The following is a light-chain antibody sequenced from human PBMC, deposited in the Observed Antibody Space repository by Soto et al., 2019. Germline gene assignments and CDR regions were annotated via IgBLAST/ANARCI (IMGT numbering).Light chain of an antibody. CDR2: EVS. Sequence: QSALTQPASVSGSRGQSMTISCTGTSSDVGGYNYVSWYQQHPGKAPKLMIYEVSNRPSGVSNRFSGSKSGNTASLTISGLQAEDEADYYCSSYTSSSTPYVFGTGTKVT. V-gene: IGLV2-14*01. J-gene: IGLJ1*01. CDR1: SSDVGGYNY. CDR3: SSYTSSSTPYV.